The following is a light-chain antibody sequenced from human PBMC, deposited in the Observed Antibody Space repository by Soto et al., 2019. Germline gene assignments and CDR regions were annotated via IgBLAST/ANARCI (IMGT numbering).Light chain of an antibody. Sequence: SYELTQPPSVSVAPGKTASITCGGNNIGSKSVHWYQQKPGQAPVLVIYYDSGRPSGIPDRFSGSNSGNTATLTISWVEAGDEADYFCQVWDSGSDHVVFGGGTKVTVL. CDR1: NIGSKS. J-gene: IGLJ2*01. V-gene: IGLV3-21*04. CDR2: YDS. CDR3: QVWDSGSDHVV.